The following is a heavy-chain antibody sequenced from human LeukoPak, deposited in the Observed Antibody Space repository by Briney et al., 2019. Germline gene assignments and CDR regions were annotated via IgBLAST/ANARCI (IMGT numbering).Heavy chain of an antibody. J-gene: IGHJ4*02. CDR1: GLTVSSNY. CDR3: ARDTRSSGNYYLDY. V-gene: IGHV3-53*01. CDR2: TYSGGST. Sequence: GGSLRLSCAASGLTVSSNYMSWVRQAPGKGLEWVSVTYSGGSTYYADSVKGRFTISRDNSKNTLYLQMNRLRAEETAVYYCARDTRSSGNYYLDYWGQGTLVTVSS. D-gene: IGHD1-26*01.